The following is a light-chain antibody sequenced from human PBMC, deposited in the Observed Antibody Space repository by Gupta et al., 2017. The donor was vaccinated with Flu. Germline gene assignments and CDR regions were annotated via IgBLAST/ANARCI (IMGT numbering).Light chain of an antibody. J-gene: IGLJ1*01. CDR1: SSDFGGYNY. Sequence: QSALTQPAAVAGSPGQSITIACTGTSSDFGGYNYVSWYQHHPGKVPKLMIYEVSSRSSGVSNRFSGSKSGNTASLTISGPQVEDEGDYYGTAYTISCVLVFGPGTKVTVL. V-gene: IGLV2-14*01. CDR2: EVS. CDR3: TAYTISCVLV.